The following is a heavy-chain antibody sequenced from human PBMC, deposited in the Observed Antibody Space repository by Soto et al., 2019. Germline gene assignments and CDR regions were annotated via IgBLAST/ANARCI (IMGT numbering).Heavy chain of an antibody. D-gene: IGHD3-22*01. Sequence: EVQLVESGGGLIQPGGSLRLSCAASGFTVSSHYMSWVRQAPGKGLEWVSVIYSGGSTYYADSVQGRFTISRDNSKNTLYLQMNSVRAEDTAVYYCARGPAIDYGMDVWGQGTTVTVSS. CDR3: ARGPAIDYGMDV. CDR2: IYSGGST. J-gene: IGHJ6*02. CDR1: GFTVSSHY. V-gene: IGHV3-53*01.